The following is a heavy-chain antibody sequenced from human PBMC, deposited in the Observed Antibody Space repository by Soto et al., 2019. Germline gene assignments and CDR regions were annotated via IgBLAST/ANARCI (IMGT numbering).Heavy chain of an antibody. CDR2: ISTYSGNT. V-gene: IGHV1-18*04. Sequence: QVQLVQSGTEVKKPGASVKVSCKASGYTFTSYGISWVRQAPGQGLEWLGWISTYSGNTKYAQKLQDRVTVTTDAFTNTAYMEWRRLTPDGTAVYYCARDNGQWLVAEWGKGTLVTVAS. CDR3: ARDNGQWLVAE. D-gene: IGHD6-19*01. CDR1: GYTFTSYG. J-gene: IGHJ4*02.